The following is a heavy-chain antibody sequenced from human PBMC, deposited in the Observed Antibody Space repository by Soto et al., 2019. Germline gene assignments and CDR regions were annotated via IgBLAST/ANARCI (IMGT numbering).Heavy chain of an antibody. CDR2: ISYDGSNK. CDR3: ARSAVAGNGLDY. D-gene: IGHD6-19*01. CDR1: GFTFSSYA. J-gene: IGHJ4*02. V-gene: IGHV3-30*04. Sequence: GGSLRLSCAASGFTFSSYAMHWVRQAPGKGLEWVADISYDGSNKYYADSVKGRFTISRDNSKNTLYLQMNSLRAEDTAVYYCARSAVAGNGLDYWGQGTLVTVSS.